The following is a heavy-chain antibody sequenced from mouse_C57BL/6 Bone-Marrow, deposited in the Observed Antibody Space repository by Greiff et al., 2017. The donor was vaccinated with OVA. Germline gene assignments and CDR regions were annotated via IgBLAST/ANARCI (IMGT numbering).Heavy chain of an antibody. CDR2: IDPSDSET. Sequence: QVQLQQPGAELVRPGSSVKLSCKASGYTFTSYWMHWVKQRPIQGLEWIGNIDPSDSETHYNQKFKDKATLTVDKSSSTAYMPLSSLTSEDSAVYYCARSANYYGSSYDYYAMDYWGQGTSVTVSS. D-gene: IGHD1-1*01. J-gene: IGHJ4*01. CDR1: GYTFTSYW. V-gene: IGHV1-52*01. CDR3: ARSANYYGSSYDYYAMDY.